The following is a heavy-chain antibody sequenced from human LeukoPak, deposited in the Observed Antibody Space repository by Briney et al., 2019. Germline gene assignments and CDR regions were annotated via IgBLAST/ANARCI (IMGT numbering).Heavy chain of an antibody. CDR1: GFTFSSYA. J-gene: IGHJ4*02. CDR2: ISGSGGST. CDR3: ARGLRMGATTSFDY. Sequence: GGSLRLSCAASGFTFSSYAMSWVRQAPGKGLEWVSAISGSGGSTYYADSVKGRFTISRDNSKNTLYLQMNSLRAEDTTVYYCARGLRMGATTSFDYWGQGTLVTVSS. D-gene: IGHD1-26*01. V-gene: IGHV3-23*01.